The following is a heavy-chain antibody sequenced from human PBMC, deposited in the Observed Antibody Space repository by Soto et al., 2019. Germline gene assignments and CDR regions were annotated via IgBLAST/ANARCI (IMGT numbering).Heavy chain of an antibody. D-gene: IGHD2-15*01. CDR2: ISGSGGST. V-gene: IGHV3-23*01. J-gene: IGHJ4*02. Sequence: SLRLSCAASGFTFSSYAMSWVRQAPGKGLEWVSGISGSGGSTYYAGSVKGRFTISRDNSKNTLYLQMNSLRAEDTAVYSCAKDHFIGPAPNYFDYWGQGTLVTVSS. CDR3: AKDHFIGPAPNYFDY. CDR1: GFTFSSYA.